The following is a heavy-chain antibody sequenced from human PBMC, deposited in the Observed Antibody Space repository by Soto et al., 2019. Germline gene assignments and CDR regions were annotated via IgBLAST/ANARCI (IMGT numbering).Heavy chain of an antibody. J-gene: IGHJ5*02. CDR1: GYSFTSYW. D-gene: IGHD3-3*01. CDR3: ARRSNDFWSGRTENFDP. V-gene: IGHV5-51*01. Sequence: GESLKISCKGSGYSFTSYWIGWVRQMPGKGLEWMGIIYPGDSDTRYSPSFQGQVTISADKSISTAYLQWSSLKASDTAMYYCARRSNDFWSGRTENFDPWAQGTLVTVSS. CDR2: IYPGDSDT.